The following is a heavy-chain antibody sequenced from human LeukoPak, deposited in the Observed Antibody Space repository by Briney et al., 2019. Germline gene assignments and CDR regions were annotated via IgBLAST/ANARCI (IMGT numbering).Heavy chain of an antibody. V-gene: IGHV4-39*01. J-gene: IGHJ1*01. CDR1: GDSVSRSDSY. CDR3: ARRRYYDGSGYLE. CDR2: IYYSGRT. Sequence: LETLSLTCSVSGDSVSRSDSYWDWIRQPPGKGLEWIGTIYYSGRTYYSPSLKSRVTMSVDPSNNQFSLNLRSVTAADTAVYYCARRRYYDGSGYLEWGQGTLLSVSS. D-gene: IGHD3-22*01.